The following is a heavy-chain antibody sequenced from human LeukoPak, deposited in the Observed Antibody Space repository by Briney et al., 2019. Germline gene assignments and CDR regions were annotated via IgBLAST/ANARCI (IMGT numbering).Heavy chain of an antibody. CDR1: GGSISSGGYY. D-gene: IGHD3-22*01. Sequence: SETLSLTCTVSGGSISSGGYYWSWIRQHPGKGLEWIGYIYYSGSTYYNPSLKSRVTISVDTSKNQFSLKLSSVTAADTAVYYCARDRDSSGYFDYWGQGTLVTVSS. CDR3: ARDRDSSGYFDY. V-gene: IGHV4-31*03. CDR2: IYYSGST. J-gene: IGHJ4*02.